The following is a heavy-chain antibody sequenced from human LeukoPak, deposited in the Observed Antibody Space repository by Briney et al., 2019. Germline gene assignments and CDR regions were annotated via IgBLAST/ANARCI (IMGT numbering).Heavy chain of an antibody. D-gene: IGHD6-13*01. CDR1: GFTFSGYA. J-gene: IGHJ4*02. CDR3: AIRNRGAAAGTEGN. CDR2: ISSSSSYI. V-gene: IGHV3-21*01. Sequence: PGGSLRLSCAASGFTFSGYAMSWVRQAPGKGLEWVSSISSSSSYIYYADSVKGRFTISRDNAKNSLYLQMNSLRAEDTAVYYCAIRNRGAAAGTEGNWGQGTLVTVSS.